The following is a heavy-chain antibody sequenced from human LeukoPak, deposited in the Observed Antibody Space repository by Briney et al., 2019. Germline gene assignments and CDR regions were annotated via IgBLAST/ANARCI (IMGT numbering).Heavy chain of an antibody. CDR2: ISGSGGST. CDR3: AKEKGIVVTTPWNLFDY. J-gene: IGHJ4*02. D-gene: IGHD2-2*01. CDR1: GFTFTDYA. Sequence: GGSLRLSCAASGFTFTDYAISWVRQAPGKGLEWVSVISGSGGSTKYADSVKGRFTISRDNSENTLYLQMNSLRAEDTAVYYCAKEKGIVVTTPWNLFDYWGQGTLVTVSS. V-gene: IGHV3-23*01.